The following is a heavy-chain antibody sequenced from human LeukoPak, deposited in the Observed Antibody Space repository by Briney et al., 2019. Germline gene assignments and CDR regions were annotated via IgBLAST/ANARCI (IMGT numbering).Heavy chain of an antibody. J-gene: IGHJ1*01. CDR1: GESFSGYF. V-gene: IGHV4-34*01. Sequence: SETLSLTCGVYGESFSGYFWSWIRQPPGKGLEWIGEINHSGSTNYNPSLRSRVTISVDTSKNQFSLKLTSVTAADTALYYCARDKTSYGLLEYFLHWGEGTLVTVSS. D-gene: IGHD5-18*01. CDR3: ARDKTSYGLLEYFLH. CDR2: INHSGST.